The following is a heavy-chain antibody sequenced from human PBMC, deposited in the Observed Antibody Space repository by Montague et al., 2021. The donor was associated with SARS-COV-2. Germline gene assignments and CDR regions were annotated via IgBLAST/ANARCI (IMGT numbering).Heavy chain of an antibody. CDR1: GVSRRTSGGG. V-gene: IGHV2-5*02. CDR2: SFWDDEK. J-gene: IGHJ4*02. Sequence: PALVKPTQTLTLTCTFSGVSRRTSGGGVGWIRQRPGKCWEWLALSFWDDEKPYSPSLKRRLTVTTDASKNQVVLTMTNLYPVDTDTYYNAHSYGEYLLDYWGTGTLVTVTS. CDR3: AHSYGEYLLDY. D-gene: IGHD4-17*01.